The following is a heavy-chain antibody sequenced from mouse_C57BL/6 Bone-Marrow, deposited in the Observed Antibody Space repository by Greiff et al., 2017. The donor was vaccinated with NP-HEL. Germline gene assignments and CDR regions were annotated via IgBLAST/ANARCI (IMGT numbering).Heavy chain of an antibody. CDR1: GFNIKDYY. Sequence: VQLQQSGAELVRPGASVKLSCTASGFNIKDYYMHWVKQRPDQGLAWIGRIDPEDGDTEYATKFQGKATMTADTSSNTAYLQLSSLTSEDTAVYYCTQIYDGYWLACAMDYWGQGTSVTVSS. CDR2: IDPEDGDT. J-gene: IGHJ4*01. V-gene: IGHV14-1*01. D-gene: IGHD2-3*01. CDR3: TQIYDGYWLACAMDY.